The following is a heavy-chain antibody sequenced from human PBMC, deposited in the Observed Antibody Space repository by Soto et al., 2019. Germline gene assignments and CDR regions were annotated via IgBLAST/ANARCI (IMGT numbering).Heavy chain of an antibody. Sequence: PSETLSLTCAVYGGSFSGYYWSWIRQPPGKGLEWIGEINHSGSTNYNPSLKSRVTISVDTSKNQFSLKLSSVTAADTAVYYCARGRGYCSSTGCYNPYYYYGMDVWGQGTTVTVSS. CDR1: GGSFSGYY. CDR3: ARGRGYCSSTGCYNPYYYYGMDV. D-gene: IGHD2-2*02. J-gene: IGHJ6*02. CDR2: INHSGST. V-gene: IGHV4-34*01.